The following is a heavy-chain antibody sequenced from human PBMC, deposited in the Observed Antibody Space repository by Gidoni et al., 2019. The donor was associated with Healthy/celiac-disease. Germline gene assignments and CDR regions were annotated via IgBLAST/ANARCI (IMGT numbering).Heavy chain of an antibody. V-gene: IGHV1-3*01. D-gene: IGHD6-13*01. J-gene: IGHJ4*02. CDR1: GYTFTSYA. Sequence: QVQLVQSGAEVKKPGASVKVSCKASGYTFTSYAMHWVRQAPGQRLEWMGWINAGNGNTKYSQKFQGRVTITRDTSASTAYMELSSLRSEDTAVYYCARPYSSSWYSFDYWGQGTLVTVSS. CDR3: ARPYSSSWYSFDY. CDR2: INAGNGNT.